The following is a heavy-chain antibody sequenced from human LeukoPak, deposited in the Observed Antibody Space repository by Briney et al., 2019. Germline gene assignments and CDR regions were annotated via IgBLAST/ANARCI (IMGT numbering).Heavy chain of an antibody. J-gene: IGHJ4*02. V-gene: IGHV1-18*01. CDR3: ARGGSGWCIDN. CDR1: GYTLTSDG. Sequence: ASVKVSCKASGYTLTSDGISWVRQAPGQGLEWMGWISAHNGDTNYAQKLQGRVTMTTDTSTSTAYMELKSLRSDDTAVYYCARGGSGWCIDNWGQGTLVTVSS. D-gene: IGHD6-19*01. CDR2: ISAHNGDT.